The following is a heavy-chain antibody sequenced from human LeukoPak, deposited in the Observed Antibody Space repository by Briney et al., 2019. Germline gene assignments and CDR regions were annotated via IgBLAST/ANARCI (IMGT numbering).Heavy chain of an antibody. CDR1: GFTFSSYG. Sequence: GGSLRLSCAASGFTFSSYGMHWVRQAPGKGLEWVAVISYDGSNKYYADSVKGRFTISRDNSKNTLYLQMNSLRAEDTAVYYCAKDFTIFGVVIIGGEDYWGQGTLVTVSS. CDR2: ISYDGSNK. D-gene: IGHD3-3*01. CDR3: AKDFTIFGVVIIGGEDY. J-gene: IGHJ4*02. V-gene: IGHV3-30*18.